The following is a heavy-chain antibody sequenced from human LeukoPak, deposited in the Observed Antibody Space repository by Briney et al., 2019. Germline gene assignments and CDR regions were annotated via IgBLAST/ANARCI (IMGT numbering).Heavy chain of an antibody. CDR1: GFSFSSYW. D-gene: IGHD2/OR15-2a*01. V-gene: IGHV3-7*01. CDR3: VRDWAPASMQAAPFGC. J-gene: IGHJ4*02. CDR2: IKQDGSEK. Sequence: GGSLRLSCAASGFSFSSYWMSWVRQAPGKGLEWVANIKQDGSEKSYVDSVKGRFTISRDNAWNSLYLQMNSLRAEDTAVYYCVRDWAPASMQAAPFGCWGQGTLVTVSS.